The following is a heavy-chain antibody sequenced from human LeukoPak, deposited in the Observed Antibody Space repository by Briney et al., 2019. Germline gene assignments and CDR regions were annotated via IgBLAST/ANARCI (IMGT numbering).Heavy chain of an antibody. V-gene: IGHV3-23*01. J-gene: IGHJ4*02. D-gene: IGHD3-10*01. CDR1: GFLCRSYA. CDR2: ISDTGGST. Sequence: GRSLHLSGAASGFLCRSYAMSWVRQAPGKGLEWVSGISDTGGSTYYADSVKGRFTISRDNSKTTLYLQMNSLRAEDTAVYYCAKRIAYGSGSYYFDYWGQGTLVTVSS. CDR3: AKRIAYGSGSYYFDY.